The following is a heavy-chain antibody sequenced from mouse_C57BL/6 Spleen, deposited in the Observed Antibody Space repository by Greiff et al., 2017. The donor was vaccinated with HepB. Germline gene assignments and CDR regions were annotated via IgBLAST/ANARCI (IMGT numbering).Heavy chain of an antibody. V-gene: IGHV1-26*01. Sequence: VQLQQSGPELVKPGASVKISCKASGYTFTDYYMNWVKQSHGKSLEWIGDINPNNGGTSYNQKFKGKATLTVDKSSSTAYMELRSLTSEDSAVYYCARGPIYDGYAWFAYWGQGTLVTVSA. J-gene: IGHJ3*01. CDR3: ARGPIYDGYAWFAY. CDR2: INPNNGGT. D-gene: IGHD2-3*01. CDR1: GYTFTDYY.